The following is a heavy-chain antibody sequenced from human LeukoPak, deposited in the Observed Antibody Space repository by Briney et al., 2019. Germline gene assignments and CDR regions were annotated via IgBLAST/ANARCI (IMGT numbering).Heavy chain of an antibody. D-gene: IGHD4-17*01. Sequence: GGSLRLSCAASGFTFSSYAMHWVRQAPGKGLEWVAVISYDGSNKYYADSVKGRFTISRDNSKNTLYLQMNSLRAEDTAVYYCARESFVVTTVRYYYMDVWGKGTTVTVSS. CDR1: GFTFSSYA. J-gene: IGHJ6*03. CDR3: ARESFVVTTVRYYYMDV. CDR2: ISYDGSNK. V-gene: IGHV3-30*04.